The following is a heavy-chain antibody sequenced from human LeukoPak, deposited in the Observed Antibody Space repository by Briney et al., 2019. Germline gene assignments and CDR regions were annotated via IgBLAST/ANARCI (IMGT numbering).Heavy chain of an antibody. V-gene: IGHV3-30*18. J-gene: IGHJ5*02. Sequence: PGGSLRLSCAGSGFTFNMYGMHWVRQAPGKGLEWMAVISFDGSNKYYADSVKGRFTISRDNSKNTLYLQMNSLRAEDTAVYYCAKAHGSGSYYNVPWFDPWGQGTLVTVSS. CDR3: AKAHGSGSYYNVPWFDP. D-gene: IGHD3-10*01. CDR2: ISFDGSNK. CDR1: GFTFNMYG.